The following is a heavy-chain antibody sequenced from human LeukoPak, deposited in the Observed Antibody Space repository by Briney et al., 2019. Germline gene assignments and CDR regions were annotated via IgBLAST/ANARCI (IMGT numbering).Heavy chain of an antibody. V-gene: IGHV3-7*01. D-gene: IGHD3-16*02. J-gene: IGHJ4*02. Sequence: GGSLRLSCAASGFTFSSYWMSWVRQAPGKGLEGVANIKQDGSDHYYVDSVKGRFTISRDNAKNSLYLQMNSLRAEDTAVYYCAREQTPVIHYYLDSWGQGTLVTVSS. CDR2: IKQDGSDH. CDR1: GFTFSSYW. CDR3: AREQTPVIHYYLDS.